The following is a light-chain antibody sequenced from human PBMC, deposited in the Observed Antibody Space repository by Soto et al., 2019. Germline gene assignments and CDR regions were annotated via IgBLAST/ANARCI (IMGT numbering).Light chain of an antibody. Sequence: QSVLTQPPSVSGAPGQRVTISCTGSSSNIGAGYDVHWYQQLPGTAPKLLIYRNNNRPSGVPDRFSGSKSGTSASLAITGLQAEDEADYYCQSYDSSPSGLVFGGGTKLTVL. CDR2: RNN. CDR1: SSNIGAGYD. V-gene: IGLV1-40*01. CDR3: QSYDSSPSGLV. J-gene: IGLJ2*01.